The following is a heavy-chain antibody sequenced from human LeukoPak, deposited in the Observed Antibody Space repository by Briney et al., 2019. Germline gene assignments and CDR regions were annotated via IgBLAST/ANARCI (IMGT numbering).Heavy chain of an antibody. J-gene: IGHJ6*02. V-gene: IGHV3-9*01. D-gene: IGHD6-13*01. CDR1: GFTFDDYA. CDR3: AKDWGVSQSSSWTYYYCYYGMDV. Sequence: GRSLRPSCAASGFTFDDYAMHWVRQAPGKGLEWVSGISWNSGSIGYADAVKGRFTISRDNAKNSLYLQMNSLRAEDTALYYCAKDWGVSQSSSWTYYYCYYGMDVWGQGTTVTVSS. CDR2: ISWNSGSI.